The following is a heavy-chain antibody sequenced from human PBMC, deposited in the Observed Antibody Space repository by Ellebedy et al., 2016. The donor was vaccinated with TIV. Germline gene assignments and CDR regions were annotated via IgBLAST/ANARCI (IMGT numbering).Heavy chain of an antibody. Sequence: GESLKISCAASGFTFSIYGMHWVRQAPGKSLEWVAVISDDGTNKNYADSVKGRFTISRDNSKKTLYLQMNSLRGEGTAVYYCAKDRAEIMAKMEIADYFDHWGQGTLVTVSS. CDR3: AKDRAEIMAKMEIADYFDH. D-gene: IGHD5-12*01. CDR2: ISDDGTNK. J-gene: IGHJ4*02. V-gene: IGHV3-30*05. CDR1: GFTFSIYG.